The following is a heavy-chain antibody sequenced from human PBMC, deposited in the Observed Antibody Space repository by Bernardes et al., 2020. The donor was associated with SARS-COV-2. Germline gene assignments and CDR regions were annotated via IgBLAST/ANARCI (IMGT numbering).Heavy chain of an antibody. CDR1: GYTFTHHY. V-gene: IGHV1-2*02. D-gene: IGHD6-19*01. J-gene: IGHJ4*02. CDR2: IYPANGDR. Sequence: ASVKVSCKASGYTFTHHYIHWVRQCPGQGLEWMGWIYPANGDRNYAQKFQGRVTMTRDTSISTAYMELSSLRSDDTAVYHCASVTYSSGSGFDYWGQGTLVTVSS. CDR3: ASVTYSSGSGFDY.